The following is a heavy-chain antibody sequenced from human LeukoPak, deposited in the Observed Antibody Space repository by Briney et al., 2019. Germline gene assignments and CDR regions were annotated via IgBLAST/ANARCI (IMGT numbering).Heavy chain of an antibody. Sequence: GGSLRLSCAASGFTFSSYGMSWVRQAPGKGLEWVSAISGSGGSTYYADSVKGRFTISRDNSKNTLYLQMNSLRAEDTAVYYCAKSDSSGYYQPPYYFDYWGQGTLVTVSS. CDR3: AKSDSSGYYQPPYYFDY. J-gene: IGHJ4*02. CDR1: GFTFSSYG. V-gene: IGHV3-23*01. CDR2: ISGSGGST. D-gene: IGHD3-22*01.